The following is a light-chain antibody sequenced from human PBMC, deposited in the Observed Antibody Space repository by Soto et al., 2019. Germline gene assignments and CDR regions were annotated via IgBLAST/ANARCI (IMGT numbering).Light chain of an antibody. V-gene: IGLV1-40*01. Sequence: QSVLTQPPSVSGAPGQRVTISCTGSSSNIGAGYDVHWYQQLPGTAPKLPIYGNNNRPSGVPDRFSGTSASLAITGLRAEDEADYYCQSYDSSLSASVFGGGTKLTVL. J-gene: IGLJ3*02. CDR2: GNN. CDR3: QSYDSSLSASV. CDR1: SSNIGAGYD.